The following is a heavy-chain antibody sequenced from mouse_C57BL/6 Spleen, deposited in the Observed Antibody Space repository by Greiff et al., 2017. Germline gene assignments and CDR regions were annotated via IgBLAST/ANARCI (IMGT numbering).Heavy chain of an antibody. J-gene: IGHJ3*01. V-gene: IGHV1-55*01. D-gene: IGHD1-1*02. CDR3: ARSMVYDPFAY. CDR2: IYPGSGST. CDR1: GYTFTSYW. Sequence: QVQLKESGAELVKPGASVKMSCKASGYTFTSYWITWVKQRPGQGLEWIGDIYPGSGSTNYNEKFKSKATLTVDTSSSTAYMQLSSLTSEDSAVYYGARSMVYDPFAYWGQGTLVTVSA.